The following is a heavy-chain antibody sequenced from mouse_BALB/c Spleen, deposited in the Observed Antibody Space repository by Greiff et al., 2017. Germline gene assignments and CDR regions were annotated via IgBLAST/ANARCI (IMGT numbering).Heavy chain of an antibody. CDR1: GYTFTSYW. CDR2: IYPGNSDT. Sequence: VQLQQSGTVLARPGASVKMSCKASGYTFTSYWMHWVNQRPGQGLEWIGAIYPGNSDTSYNQKFKGKAKLTAVTSTSTAYMELSSLTNEDSAVYYCTRSTMITTGAMDYWGQGTSVTVSS. D-gene: IGHD2-4*01. V-gene: IGHV1-5*01. J-gene: IGHJ4*01. CDR3: TRSTMITTGAMDY.